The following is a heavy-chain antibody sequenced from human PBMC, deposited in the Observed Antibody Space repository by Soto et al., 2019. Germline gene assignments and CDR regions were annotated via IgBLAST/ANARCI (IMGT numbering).Heavy chain of an antibody. J-gene: IGHJ5*02. V-gene: IGHV1-18*01. CDR3: ARVVPGAEAWFGP. Sequence: ASVKVSCKTSGYTFSNYGITWVRQAPGQPLEWLGWISLYSDGTNYAQKFQGRVSMTTDTSTTTAYMELRSLRSDDAAVYYCARVVPGAEAWFGPWGQGTLVTVSS. CDR2: ISLYSDGT. D-gene: IGHD2-2*01. CDR1: GYTFSNYG.